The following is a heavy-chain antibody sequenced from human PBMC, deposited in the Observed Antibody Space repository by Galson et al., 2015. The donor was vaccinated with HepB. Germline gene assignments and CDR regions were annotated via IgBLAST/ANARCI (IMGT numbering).Heavy chain of an antibody. J-gene: IGHJ6*02. CDR1: GFTFSSYG. CDR2: IWYDGSNK. D-gene: IGHD6-19*01. V-gene: IGHV3-33*01. Sequence: SLRLSCAASGFTFSSYGMHWVRQAPGKGLEWVAVIWYDGSNKYYADSVKGRLTISRDNSKNTLYLQMNSLRAEDTAVYYCARDLGIVVAGTYYYYGMDVWGQGTLVTVSS. CDR3: ARDLGIVVAGTYYYYGMDV.